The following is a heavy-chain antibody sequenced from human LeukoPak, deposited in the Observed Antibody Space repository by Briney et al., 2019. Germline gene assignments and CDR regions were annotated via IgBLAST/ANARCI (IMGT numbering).Heavy chain of an antibody. J-gene: IGHJ4*02. V-gene: IGHV4-59*01. CDR3: AKGVAAAGTPD. CDR2: IDYTGST. D-gene: IGHD6-13*01. CDR1: GGSISSYY. Sequence: SETLSLTCTVSGGSISSYYWSWIRQPPGKGLEWLGYIDYTGSTSYNPSLASRVTISLDTSKNQFSLRLISVAAADTAVYYCAKGVAAAGTPDWGQGTLVTVSS.